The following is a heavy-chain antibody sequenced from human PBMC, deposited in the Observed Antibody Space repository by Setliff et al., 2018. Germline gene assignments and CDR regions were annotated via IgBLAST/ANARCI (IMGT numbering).Heavy chain of an antibody. CDR3: ARSPSSGAYWNPRPFYSDY. CDR2: ISPSGST. D-gene: IGHD1-26*01. J-gene: IGHJ4*02. CDR1: GGSIRNYY. V-gene: IGHV4-4*08. Sequence: SETLSLTCTVSGGSIRNYYWSWIRQPPGKGLEWIGHISPSGSTTYNPSLKSRVTISPDTSKNHFSLKVNSVTAADTALYYCARSPSSGAYWNPRPFYSDYWGQGTLVTVSS.